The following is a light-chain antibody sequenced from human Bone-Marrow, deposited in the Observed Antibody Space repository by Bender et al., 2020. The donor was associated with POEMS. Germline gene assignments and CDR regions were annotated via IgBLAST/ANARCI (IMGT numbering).Light chain of an antibody. CDR1: SSDVGSYDL. V-gene: IGLV2-23*02. CDR3: SSYFAGTTPVL. CDR2: DVS. J-gene: IGLJ3*02. Sequence: QSALTQPASVSGSPGQSITISCIGTSSDVGSYDLVSWYQYFPGQAPQLLIYDVSNRPSGVPDRFSGSKSGNTASLTISGLQTEDEAEYVCSSYFAGTTPVLFGGGTKLTVL.